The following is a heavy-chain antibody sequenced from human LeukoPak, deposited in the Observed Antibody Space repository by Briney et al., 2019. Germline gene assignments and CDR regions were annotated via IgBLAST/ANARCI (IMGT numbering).Heavy chain of an antibody. CDR3: AKSNSSADAFDI. CDR2: IYYSGST. V-gene: IGHV4-61*05. D-gene: IGHD6-6*01. CDR1: GGSISSSSYY. Sequence: KPSETLSLTCTVSGGSISSSSYYWGWVRQPPGKGLEWIGYIYYSGSTNYNPSLKTRVTISVDTSKNQFSLKLTFVTTADTAVYYCAKSNSSADAFDIWGQGTTVTVSS. J-gene: IGHJ3*02.